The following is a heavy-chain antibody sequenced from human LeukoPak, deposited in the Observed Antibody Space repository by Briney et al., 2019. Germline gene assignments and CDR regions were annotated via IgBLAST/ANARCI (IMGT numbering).Heavy chain of an antibody. D-gene: IGHD3-10*01. Sequence: GGSLRLSCSASGFTFSNYWMTWVRQSPGKGLEWVAIIKHDGSDKYCVDSVKGRFTISRDNAKNSLYLQMSSLRAEDTAVYYCARGGHRQKEFWGQGTLVTVSS. CDR3: ARGGHRQKEF. CDR1: GFTFSNYW. V-gene: IGHV3-7*01. J-gene: IGHJ4*02. CDR2: IKHDGSDK.